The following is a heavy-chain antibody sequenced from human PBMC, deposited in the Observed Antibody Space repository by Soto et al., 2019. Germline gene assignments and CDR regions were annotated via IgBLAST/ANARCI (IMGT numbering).Heavy chain of an antibody. CDR2: IYYRGST. V-gene: IGHV4-30-4*01. D-gene: IGHD1-1*01. CDR3: ARVDDGYWYFDL. CDR1: GGSISSGDYY. J-gene: IGHJ2*01. Sequence: QVQLQESGPGLVKPSQTLSLTCTVSGGSISSGDYYWSWIRQPPGKGLEWIGYIYYRGSTYYNPSLKSRVTISVDTSKHQFSLKLGSVTAADTAVYYCARVDDGYWYFDLWGRGTLVTVSS.